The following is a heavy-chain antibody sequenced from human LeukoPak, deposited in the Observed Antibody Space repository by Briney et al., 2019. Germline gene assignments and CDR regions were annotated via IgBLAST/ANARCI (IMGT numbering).Heavy chain of an antibody. CDR2: INHSGST. CDR3: ASQIVVVPAAMGGWFDP. Sequence: PSETLSLTCAVYGGSFSGYYWSWIRQPQGKGLEWIGEINHSGSTNYNPSLKSRVTISVDTSKNQFSLKLSSVTAADTAVYYCASQIVVVPAAMGGWFDPWGQGTLVTVSS. J-gene: IGHJ5*02. D-gene: IGHD2-2*01. CDR1: GGSFSGYY. V-gene: IGHV4-34*01.